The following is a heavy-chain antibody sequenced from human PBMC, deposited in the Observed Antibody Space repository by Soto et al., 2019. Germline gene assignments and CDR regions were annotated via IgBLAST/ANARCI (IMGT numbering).Heavy chain of an antibody. CDR1: GGSFSGYY. J-gene: IGHJ5*02. Sequence: SETLSLTCAVYGGSFSGYYWSWIRQPPGKGLEWIGYIYYSGSTYYNPSLKSRVTISVDTSKNQFSLKLSSVTAADTAVYYCARDHGGGGCYGFDPWGQGTLVTVSS. CDR2: IYYSGST. D-gene: IGHD2-15*01. CDR3: ARDHGGGGCYGFDP. V-gene: IGHV4-34*09.